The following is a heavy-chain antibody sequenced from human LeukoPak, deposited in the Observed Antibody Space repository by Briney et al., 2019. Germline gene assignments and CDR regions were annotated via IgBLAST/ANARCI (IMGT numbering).Heavy chain of an antibody. CDR1: GYTFNTYP. V-gene: IGHV1-18*01. CDR3: ARVGGSSRGKSWFDP. Sequence: ASVKVSCKASGYTFNTYPITWVRQAPGQGLEWMGRINTYNGYTDYAQKLQGRVTMTTDTTTSTVYMELRSLRSDDTAVYYCARVGGSSRGKSWFDPWGQGTLVTVSS. D-gene: IGHD3-16*01. CDR2: INTYNGYT. J-gene: IGHJ5*02.